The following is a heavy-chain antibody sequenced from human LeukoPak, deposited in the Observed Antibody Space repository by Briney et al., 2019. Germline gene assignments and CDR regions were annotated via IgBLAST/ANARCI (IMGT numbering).Heavy chain of an antibody. CDR2: IYTSGST. Sequence: SETLSLTCTGSGGSISSYYWSWIRQPAGKGLEWIGRIYTSGSTNYNPSLKSRVTISVDKSKNQFSLKLSSVTAADTAVYYCARETTLFFFDYWGQGTLVTVSS. CDR1: GGSISSYY. D-gene: IGHD4-17*01. V-gene: IGHV4-4*07. CDR3: ARETTLFFFDY. J-gene: IGHJ4*02.